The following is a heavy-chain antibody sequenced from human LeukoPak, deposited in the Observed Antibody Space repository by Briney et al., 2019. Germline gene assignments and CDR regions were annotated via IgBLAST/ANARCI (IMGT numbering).Heavy chain of an antibody. CDR1: GGTFSSYA. V-gene: IGHV1-69*05. D-gene: IGHD2-21*01. J-gene: IGHJ4*02. Sequence: SVKVSCKASGGTFSSYAISWVRRAPGQGLEWMGRIIPIFGRTNYAQKFQGRVTITTDEPTSTAYMELSSLRSEDTAVYYCARAPLQLVTHNYFDYWGQGTLVTVSS. CDR2: IIPIFGRT. CDR3: ARAPLQLVTHNYFDY.